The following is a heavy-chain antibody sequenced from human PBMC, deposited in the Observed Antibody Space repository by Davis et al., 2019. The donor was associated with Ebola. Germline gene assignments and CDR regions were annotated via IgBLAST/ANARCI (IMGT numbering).Heavy chain of an antibody. CDR2: INHSGSN. Sequence: MPGGSLRLSCAVYGGSFSGYYWSWIRQPPGKGLEWIGEINHSGSNNYNPSLKSRVTISVDTSKNQFSLKLSSVTAADTAVYYCARLYDSFDYWGQGTLVTVSS. CDR3: ARLYDSFDY. D-gene: IGHD5/OR15-5a*01. V-gene: IGHV4-34*01. J-gene: IGHJ4*02. CDR1: GGSFSGYY.